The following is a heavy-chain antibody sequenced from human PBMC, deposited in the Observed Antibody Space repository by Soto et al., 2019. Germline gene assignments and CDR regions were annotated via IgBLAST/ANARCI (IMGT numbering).Heavy chain of an antibody. CDR1: GGSISSSSYY. V-gene: IGHV4-39*01. CDR2: IYYSGST. CDR3: ARTGYRGGDGNWFDP. D-gene: IGHD3-16*02. J-gene: IGHJ5*02. Sequence: SETLSLTCTVSGGSISSSSYYWGWIRQPPGKGLEWIGSIYYSGSTYYNPSLKSRVTISVDTSKNQFSLKLSSVTAADTAVYYCARTGYRGGDGNWFDPWGQGTLVTVSS.